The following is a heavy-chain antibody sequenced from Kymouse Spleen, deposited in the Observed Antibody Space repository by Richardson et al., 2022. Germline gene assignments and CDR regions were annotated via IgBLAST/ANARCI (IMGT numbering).Heavy chain of an antibody. D-gene: IGHD4-11,IGHD2-8*01,IGHD4-11*01. V-gene: IGHV4-39*01. J-gene: IGHJ6*02. Sequence: QLQLQESGPGLVKPSETLSLTCTVSGGSISSSSYYWGWIRQPPGKGLEWIGSIYYSGSTYYNPSLKSRVTISVDTSKNQFSLKLSSVTAADTAVYYCARESGTKDYYYGMDVWGQGTTVTVSS. CDR2: IYYSGST. CDR3: ARESGTKDYYYGMDV. CDR1: GGSISSSSYY.